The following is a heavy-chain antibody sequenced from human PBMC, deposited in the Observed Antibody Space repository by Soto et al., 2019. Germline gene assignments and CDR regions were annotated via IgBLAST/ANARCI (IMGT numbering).Heavy chain of an antibody. CDR3: ARAWRELYYYYGMDV. CDR1: GVALRSYA. V-gene: IGHV1-69*13. CDR2: IIPIFGTA. J-gene: IGHJ6*02. D-gene: IGHD1-26*01. Sequence: GASVQVTCQASGVALRSYASRWVRQAPEQGLEWMGGIIPIFGTANYAQKFQGRVTITADESTSTAYMELSSLRSEDTAVYYCARAWRELYYYYGMDVWGQGTTVTSP.